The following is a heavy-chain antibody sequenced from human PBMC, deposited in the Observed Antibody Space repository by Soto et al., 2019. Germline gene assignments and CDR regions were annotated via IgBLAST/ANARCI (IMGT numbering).Heavy chain of an antibody. J-gene: IGHJ4*02. CDR1: GFTFPTSA. V-gene: IGHV3-33*03. D-gene: IGHD6-19*01. CDR3: AKDKYSSGSGGIDS. Sequence: QVHLVQSGGGVVQPGRSLRLSCAASGFTFPTSAIHWVRQAPGEGLEWLAIVWSDGSSEYNADSEKGRIAVSRDKSKNTVSLEMHSLRVEDTAVYYCAKDKYSSGSGGIDSWGQGTLVTVSS. CDR2: VWSDGSSE.